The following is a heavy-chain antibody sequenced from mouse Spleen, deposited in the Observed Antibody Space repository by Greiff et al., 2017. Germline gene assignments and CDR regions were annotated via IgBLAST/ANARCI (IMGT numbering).Heavy chain of an antibody. V-gene: IGHV5-17*01. D-gene: IGHD1-2*01. CDR2: ISSGSSTI. Sequence: VQLKEPGGGLVKPGGSLKLSCAASGFTFSDYGMHWVRQAPEKGLEWVAYISSGSSTIYYADTVKGRFTISRDNAKNTLFLQMTSLRSEDTAMYYCAWGTTATGAYWGQGTLVTVSA. J-gene: IGHJ3*01. CDR1: GFTFSDYG. CDR3: AWGTTATGAY.